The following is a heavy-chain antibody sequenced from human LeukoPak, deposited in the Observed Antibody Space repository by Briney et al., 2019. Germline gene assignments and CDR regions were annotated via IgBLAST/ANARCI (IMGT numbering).Heavy chain of an antibody. Sequence: SETLSLTCTVSGGSISSYYWSWIRQPAGKGLEWIGRIYTSGSTNYNPSLKSRVTMSVDTSKNQFSLKLSSVTAADTAMYYCARPGSIFGVVIELYYFDYWGQGTLVTVSS. D-gene: IGHD3-3*01. J-gene: IGHJ4*02. CDR1: GGSISSYY. CDR3: ARPGSIFGVVIELYYFDY. V-gene: IGHV4-4*07. CDR2: IYTSGST.